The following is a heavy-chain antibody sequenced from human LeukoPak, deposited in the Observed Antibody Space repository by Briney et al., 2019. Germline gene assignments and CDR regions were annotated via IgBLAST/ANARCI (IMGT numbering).Heavy chain of an antibody. CDR3: ARDPAGSCSSTSCFSYYFDH. CDR2: IYTSGST. V-gene: IGHV4-61*02. CDR1: GGSISSGSYY. J-gene: IGHJ4*02. Sequence: PSETLSLTCTVSGGSISSGSYYWSWIRQPAGKGLEWIGRIYTSGSTNYNPSLKSRVTISVDTSKNQFSLILSSVTAADTAVYYCARDPAGSCSSTSCFSYYFDHWGQGTLVTVSS. D-gene: IGHD2-2*01.